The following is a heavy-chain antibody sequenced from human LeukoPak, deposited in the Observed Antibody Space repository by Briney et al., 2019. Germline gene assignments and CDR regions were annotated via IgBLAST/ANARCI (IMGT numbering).Heavy chain of an antibody. V-gene: IGHV3-30*18. CDR3: AKDHAHYYGSGSYLDY. Sequence: GGSLRLSCAASGFTFSSYGMHWVRQAPGKGLEWVAVISYDGSNKYYADSVKGRFTISRDNSKNTLYLQMNSLRAEDTAVYYCAKDHAHYYGSGSYLDYWGQGTLVTVSS. CDR2: ISYDGSNK. CDR1: GFTFSSYG. J-gene: IGHJ4*02. D-gene: IGHD3-10*01.